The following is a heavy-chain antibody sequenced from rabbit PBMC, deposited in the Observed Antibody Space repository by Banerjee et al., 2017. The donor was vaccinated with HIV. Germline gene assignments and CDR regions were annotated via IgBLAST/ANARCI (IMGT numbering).Heavy chain of an antibody. Sequence: QSLEESGGDLVKPGASLTLTCTASGFDFSSNTMCWVRQAPGKGLEWIGCINTGSGSTYYASWAKGRFTISKTSSTTVTLQMTSLTAADTATYFCAREEYVGYGYANLWGQGTLVTVS. CDR1: GFDFSSNT. J-gene: IGHJ4*01. V-gene: IGHV1S40*01. D-gene: IGHD6-1*01. CDR3: AREEYVGYGYANL. CDR2: INTGSGST.